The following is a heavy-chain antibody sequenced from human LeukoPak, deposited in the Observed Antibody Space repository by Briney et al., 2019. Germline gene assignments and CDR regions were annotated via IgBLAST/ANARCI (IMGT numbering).Heavy chain of an antibody. CDR3: ARERGGYYGDYFLDY. J-gene: IGHJ4*02. V-gene: IGHV4-39*07. Sequence: SETLSLTCTVSGGSISSSSYYWGWIRQPPGKGLEWIGSIYYSGSTYYNPSLKSRVTISVDTSKNQFSLKLSSVTAADTAVYYCARERGGYYGDYFLDYWGQGTLVTVSS. CDR2: IYYSGST. CDR1: GGSISSSSYY. D-gene: IGHD4-17*01.